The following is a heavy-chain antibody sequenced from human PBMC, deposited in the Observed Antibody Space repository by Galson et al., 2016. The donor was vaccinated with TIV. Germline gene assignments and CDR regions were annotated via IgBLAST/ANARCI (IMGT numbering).Heavy chain of an antibody. Sequence: SVKVSCKASGGTFYNYAFTWVRQAPGQGLEWMGGTVPLLGSTDYAQRLQGRVTLTADESTSTVYMELTSLRSDDTAVYYCARDRNSAMDTYYYYGMDVWGQGTTVTVSS. D-gene: IGHD5-18*01. V-gene: IGHV1-69*13. CDR1: GGTFYNYA. J-gene: IGHJ6*02. CDR3: ARDRNSAMDTYYYYGMDV. CDR2: TVPLLGST.